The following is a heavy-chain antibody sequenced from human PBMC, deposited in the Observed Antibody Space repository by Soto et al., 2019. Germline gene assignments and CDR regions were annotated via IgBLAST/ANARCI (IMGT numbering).Heavy chain of an antibody. CDR2: IYYSGST. Sequence: SATLSLTCTVSGGSISSGGYYWSWVRQDPGKGLEWIGYIYYSGSTYYNPSLKSRVTISVDTSKNQFSLKLSSVTAADTAVYYWARDTPYSRRQGLDYWAQVTLVTVSS. J-gene: IGHJ4*02. V-gene: IGHV4-31*03. CDR3: ARDTPYSRRQGLDY. D-gene: IGHD6-13*01. CDR1: GGSISSGGYY.